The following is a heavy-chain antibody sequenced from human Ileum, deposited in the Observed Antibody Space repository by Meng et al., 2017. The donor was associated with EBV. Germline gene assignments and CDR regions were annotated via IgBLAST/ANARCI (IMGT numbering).Heavy chain of an antibody. J-gene: IGHJ4*02. CDR1: GYTFTTYY. D-gene: IGHD1-26*01. CDR2: INPSGGST. CDR3: ARVEVGITSGDY. V-gene: IGHV1-46*01. Sequence: QVQLVQPGAEVKKPGASGKVSCKASGYTFTTYYMHWVRQAPGQGLEWMGIINPSGGSTSYAQNFQGRVTMTTDTSTSTAYMELRSLRSDDTAVYYCARVEVGITSGDYWGQGTLVTVSS.